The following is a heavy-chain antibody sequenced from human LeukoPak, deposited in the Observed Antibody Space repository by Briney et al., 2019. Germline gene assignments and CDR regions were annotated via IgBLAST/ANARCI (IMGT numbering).Heavy chain of an antibody. D-gene: IGHD2-15*01. J-gene: IGHJ4*02. CDR3: AKGPRTTYSPFDY. V-gene: IGHV3-23*01. CDR2: ISGSGGSA. CDR1: GFTFSSYA. Sequence: PGGSLRLSCAASGFTFSSYAMSWVRQAPGKGLEWVSAISGSGGSAYYADSVKGRFTISRDNSKNTLYLQMNSLRAEDTAVCYCAKGPRTTYSPFDYWGQGTLVTVSS.